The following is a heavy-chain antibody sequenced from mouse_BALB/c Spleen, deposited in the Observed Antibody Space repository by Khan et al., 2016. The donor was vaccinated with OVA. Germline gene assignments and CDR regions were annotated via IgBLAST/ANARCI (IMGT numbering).Heavy chain of an antibody. CDR2: ITYSGST. CDR1: GYSITSDYA. Sequence: QLQESGPGLVKPSQSLSLTCTVSGYSITSDYAWNWIRQFPGNKLEWVGYITYSGSTSYTPSLKSRISITRDTSKNQFFLHLNSVTTEDTATYYCTRERAYWGQGTLVTVSA. V-gene: IGHV3-2*02. J-gene: IGHJ3*01. CDR3: TRERAY.